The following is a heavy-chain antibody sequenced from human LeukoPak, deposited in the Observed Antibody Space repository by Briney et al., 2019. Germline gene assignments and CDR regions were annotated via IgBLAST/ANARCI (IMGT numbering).Heavy chain of an antibody. J-gene: IGHJ6*03. Sequence: GGSLRLSCAASGFNYSSYTMNWVRQAPGMGLEWLSYISASRDITYYADSVKGRFTISRDNAKNSLYLQMNSLRAGDTAVYYCVRGSLASGVVVYYYYYLDVWGKGTTVTVSS. CDR1: GFNYSSYT. V-gene: IGHV3-48*01. D-gene: IGHD3-3*01. CDR2: ISASRDIT. CDR3: VRGSLASGVVVYYYYYLDV.